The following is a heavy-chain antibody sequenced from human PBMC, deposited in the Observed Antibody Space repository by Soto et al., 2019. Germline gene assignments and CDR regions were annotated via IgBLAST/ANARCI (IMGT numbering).Heavy chain of an antibody. J-gene: IGHJ4*02. V-gene: IGHV1-3*01. CDR3: ARGGGWVGEASFDS. Sequence: QAQLEQSGAEVKKPGASVKVSRKTSGYTFTSYTLHWVRQAPGQGLEWMGWINAGNGREKYSQRSQDRVSLSSNKSAATPYRELRSLRSEDTAMYFCARGGGWVGEASFDSWGQGTLVTLSS. CDR2: INAGNGRE. CDR1: GYTFTSYT. D-gene: IGHD3-10*01.